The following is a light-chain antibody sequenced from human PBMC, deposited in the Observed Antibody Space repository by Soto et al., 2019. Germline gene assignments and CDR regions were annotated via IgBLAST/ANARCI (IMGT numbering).Light chain of an antibody. CDR3: QQCDYGPPEKP. J-gene: IGKJ2*01. CDR1: QSIGTN. V-gene: IGKV3-15*01. CDR2: GAS. Sequence: EILMTQSPATLSVSPGERVTLSCRAGQSIGTNLAWYQQKKPGQAPRLRIYGASIRATGVPARFSGSGSGTELTLPFNHLQSEDCGISYCQQCDYGPPEKPFGQGTKLQIK.